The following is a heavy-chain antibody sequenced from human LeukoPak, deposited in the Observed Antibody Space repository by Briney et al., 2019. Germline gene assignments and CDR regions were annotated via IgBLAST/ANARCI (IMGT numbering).Heavy chain of an antibody. CDR3: ARAPREDYDILTGYYYAGSFDY. CDR1: GGSISSGDYY. V-gene: IGHV4-30-4*01. D-gene: IGHD3-9*01. Sequence: PSETLCLTCTVSGGSISSGDYYWSWIRQPPGKGLEWIGYIYYSGSSYYNPSLKSRVTISVDTSKNQFSLKLSSVTAADTAVYYCARAPREDYDILTGYYYAGSFDYWGQGTLVTVSS. CDR2: IYYSGSS. J-gene: IGHJ4*02.